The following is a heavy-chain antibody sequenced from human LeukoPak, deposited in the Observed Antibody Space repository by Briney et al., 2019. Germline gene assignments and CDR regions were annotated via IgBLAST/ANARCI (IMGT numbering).Heavy chain of an antibody. J-gene: IGHJ4*02. CDR2: ISGSGGST. V-gene: IGHV3-23*01. Sequence: GGSLSLSCAASGFTFSSYSMSWVRQAPGKGLEWVSAISGSGGSTYYADSVKGRFTISRDNSKNTLYLQMTSLRAEDTAVYSCAKNFLIAVAGTIDYWGQGTLVTVSS. CDR3: AKNFLIAVAGTIDY. D-gene: IGHD6-19*01. CDR1: GFTFSSYS.